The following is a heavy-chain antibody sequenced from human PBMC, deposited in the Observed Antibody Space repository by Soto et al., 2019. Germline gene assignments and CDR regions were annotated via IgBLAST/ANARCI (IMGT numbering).Heavy chain of an antibody. Sequence: AGGSLRLSCAASGFTFSNYAMHWVRQAPGKGLEWVTVISYDGSNKYYADSVKGRFTISRDNSKSTLYLQMNSLRAEDTAVYYCARTGGSNKFYYYYYGMDVWGQGTTVTVSS. J-gene: IGHJ6*02. CDR3: ARTGGSNKFYYYYYGMDV. D-gene: IGHD6-13*01. CDR2: ISYDGSNK. V-gene: IGHV3-30-3*01. CDR1: GFTFSNYA.